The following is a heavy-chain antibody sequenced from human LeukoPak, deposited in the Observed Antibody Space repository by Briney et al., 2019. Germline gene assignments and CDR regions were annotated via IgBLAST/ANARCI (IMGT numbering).Heavy chain of an antibody. V-gene: IGHV4-38-2*02. Sequence: TETLSLTCTVSGYSISSVYLWGWIRQPPGKGLEGIGSTYHGGTTYSNPSLKSRVIISEDTSKNQSCVKLSSVTAADTAVYYCARGSGDWTYYFDYWGQGTLVTVSS. CDR3: ARGSGDWTYYFDY. CDR1: GYSISSVYL. J-gene: IGHJ4*02. CDR2: TYHGGTT. D-gene: IGHD2-21*02.